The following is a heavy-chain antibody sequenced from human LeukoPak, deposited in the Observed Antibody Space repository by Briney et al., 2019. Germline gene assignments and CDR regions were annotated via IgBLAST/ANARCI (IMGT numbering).Heavy chain of an antibody. J-gene: IGHJ4*02. V-gene: IGHV4-38-2*02. Sequence: SETLSLTCTVSGYSISSGYYWGWIRQPPGKGLEWIGSIYHSGSTYYNPSLKSRVTISVDTSKNQFSLKLSSVTAADMAVYYCASILGSLGSSWFSYWGQGTLVTVSS. D-gene: IGHD6-13*01. CDR1: GYSISSGYY. CDR2: IYHSGST. CDR3: ASILGSLGSSWFSY.